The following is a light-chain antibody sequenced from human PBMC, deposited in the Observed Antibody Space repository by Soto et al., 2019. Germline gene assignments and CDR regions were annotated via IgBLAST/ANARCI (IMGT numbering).Light chain of an antibody. V-gene: IGLV2-14*03. CDR1: SDDVGAYNL. CDR3: SSYTSNSRV. Sequence: QSVLAQPASVSGSPGQSFTISCTGTSDDVGAYNLVSWYQQHPGQAPKVLIYKVSNRPSGVSNRFSGSKSSNTASLTISGLQAEDEAIYFCSSYTSNSRVFGTGTKVTVL. J-gene: IGLJ1*01. CDR2: KVS.